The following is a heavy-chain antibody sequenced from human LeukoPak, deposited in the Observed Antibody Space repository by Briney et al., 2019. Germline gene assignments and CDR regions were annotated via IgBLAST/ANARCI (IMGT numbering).Heavy chain of an antibody. CDR1: GGSFSGYY. V-gene: IGHV4-34*01. CDR3: ASSRCSGGTCGTRGPHPDY. J-gene: IGHJ4*02. CDR2: INHSGST. Sequence: PSETLSLTCAVYGGSFSGYYWSWIRQPPGKGLEWIGEINHSGSTNYNPSLKSRVTISVDTSKNQFSLKLSSVTAADTAVYYCASSRCSGGTCGTRGPHPDYWGQGTLVTVSS. D-gene: IGHD2-15*01.